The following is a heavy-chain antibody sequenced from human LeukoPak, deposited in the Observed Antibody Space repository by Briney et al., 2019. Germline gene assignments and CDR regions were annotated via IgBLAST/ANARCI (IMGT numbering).Heavy chain of an antibody. CDR1: GFILRSHV. J-gene: IGHJ4*02. V-gene: IGHV3-30*03. CDR2: SSKDGSND. CDR3: ARDRAYSASYRGYFGS. Sequence: PGGSLRLSCAASGFILRSHVMHWVRQAPGKGLEWVALSSKDGSNDYYADSVKGRFTISRDNSQNTLYLQMNSLSVDDTAVYFCARDRAYSASYRGYFGSWGQGTRVTVSS. D-gene: IGHD1-26*01.